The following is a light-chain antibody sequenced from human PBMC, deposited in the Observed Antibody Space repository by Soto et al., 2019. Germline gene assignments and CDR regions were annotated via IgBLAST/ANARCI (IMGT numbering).Light chain of an antibody. J-gene: IGLJ1*01. Sequence: QSVLTQPASVSGSLGQSVTISCTGTSSDIGGFRYVSWFQQHPGKAPTLLIYEVTNRPSGVNSRFSGSKSGNTASLTISGLQAADEADYYCSSYSSSSVPYVFGSGTKVTVL. CDR3: SSYSSSSVPYV. CDR1: SSDIGGFRY. CDR2: EVT. V-gene: IGLV2-14*01.